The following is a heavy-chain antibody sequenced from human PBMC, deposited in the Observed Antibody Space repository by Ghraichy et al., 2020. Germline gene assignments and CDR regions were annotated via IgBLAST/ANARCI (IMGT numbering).Heavy chain of an antibody. V-gene: IGHV3-21*01. CDR1: GFTFSSYS. J-gene: IGHJ4*02. D-gene: IGHD1-26*01. CDR2: ISSSSSYI. CDR3: ARGTSSVGASRNQDY. Sequence: GGSLRLSSAASGFTFSSYSMNWVRQAPGKGLEWVSSISSSSSYIYYADSVKGRFTISRDNAKNLLYLQMNSLRAEDTAVYYCARGTSSVGASRNQDYWGQGTLVTVSS.